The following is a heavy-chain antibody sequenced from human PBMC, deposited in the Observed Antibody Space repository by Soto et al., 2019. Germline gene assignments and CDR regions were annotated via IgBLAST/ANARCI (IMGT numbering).Heavy chain of an antibody. CDR1: GYSFTSYW. V-gene: IGHV5-51*01. J-gene: IGHJ6*02. CDR2: IYPGDSDT. CDR3: AVAGGYDYEEGGYYYGMDV. D-gene: IGHD5-12*01. Sequence: PGDSLKISCKGSGYSFTSYWIGWVRQMPGKGLEWMGIIYPGDSDTRYSPSFQGQVTISADKSISTAYLQWSSLKASDTAMYYCAVAGGYDYEEGGYYYGMDVWGQGTTVTVSS.